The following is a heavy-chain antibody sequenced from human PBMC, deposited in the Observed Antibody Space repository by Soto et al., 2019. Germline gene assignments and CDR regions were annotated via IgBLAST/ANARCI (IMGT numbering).Heavy chain of an antibody. CDR2: IYYTGNT. D-gene: IGHD5-12*01. CDR1: GDSISSSRSSSYY. CDR3: ARHAGIAATIDY. J-gene: IGHJ4*02. V-gene: IGHV4-39*01. Sequence: SETLSLTCTVSGDSISSSRSSSYYWGWIRQTPGKGLEWIGHIYYTGNTYYNPSLKSRVTISVDTSKNQFSLKVTSVTAADTAVFYCARHAGIAATIDYRGQGSLVTVSS.